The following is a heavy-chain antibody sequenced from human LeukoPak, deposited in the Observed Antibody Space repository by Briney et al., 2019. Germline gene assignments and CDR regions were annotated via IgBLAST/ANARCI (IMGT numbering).Heavy chain of an antibody. D-gene: IGHD6-19*01. Sequence: GGSLRLSCAASGFTFSSYWMHWVRQAPGKGLVWVSRINSDGSSTSYADSVKGRFTISRDNAKNTLYLQMNSLRAEDTAVYYCARDYAGSGWSRYYGMDVWGQGTTVTVSS. CDR1: GFTFSSYW. CDR2: INSDGSST. CDR3: ARDYAGSGWSRYYGMDV. J-gene: IGHJ6*02. V-gene: IGHV3-74*01.